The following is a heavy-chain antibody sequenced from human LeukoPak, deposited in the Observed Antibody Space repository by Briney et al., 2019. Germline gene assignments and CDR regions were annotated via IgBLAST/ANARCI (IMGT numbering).Heavy chain of an antibody. J-gene: IGHJ4*02. V-gene: IGHV3-23*01. CDR1: GFTFSSYA. CDR3: AKVNSGYVPSDFDY. CDR2: ISGSGGST. D-gene: IGHD5-12*01. Sequence: PGGSLRLSCAASGFTFSSYAMSWVRQAPGKGLEWVSGISGSGGSTYYADSVRGRFTISRDNSKNTLYLQMNSLRAEDTAVYYCAKVNSGYVPSDFDYWGQGTLVTVSS.